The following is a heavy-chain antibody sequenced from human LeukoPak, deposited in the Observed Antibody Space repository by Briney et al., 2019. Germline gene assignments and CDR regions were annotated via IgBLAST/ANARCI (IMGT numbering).Heavy chain of an antibody. D-gene: IGHD4-17*01. Sequence: PSETLSLTCTVSGGSISSYYWSWIRQPPGKGLEWIGYIYYSGITNYNPSLKSRVTISVDTSKNLFSLKLSSVTAADTAVYYCARGSTDGDYGYWGQGTLVTVSS. CDR1: GGSISSYY. CDR2: IYYSGIT. V-gene: IGHV4-59*12. J-gene: IGHJ4*02. CDR3: ARGSTDGDYGY.